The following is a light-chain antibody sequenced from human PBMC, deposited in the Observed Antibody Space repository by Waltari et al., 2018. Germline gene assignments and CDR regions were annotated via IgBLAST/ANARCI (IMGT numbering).Light chain of an antibody. CDR3: QQRSNWPLT. CDR1: QSVSSY. J-gene: IGKJ4*01. Sequence: EIVLTQSPATLSLSPGERATLSCRASQSVSSYLAWYQPKPGQAPRLLIYDASNRATGIPARVSGSGSGTDFTLNISSLEPEDFAVYYCQQRSNWPLTFGGGTKVEIK. CDR2: DAS. V-gene: IGKV3-11*01.